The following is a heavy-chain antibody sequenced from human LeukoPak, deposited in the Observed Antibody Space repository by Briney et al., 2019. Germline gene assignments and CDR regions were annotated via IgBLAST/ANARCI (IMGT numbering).Heavy chain of an antibody. CDR3: AKMISGSYYYYYGMDV. D-gene: IGHD1-26*01. Sequence: GGSLRLSCAASGFTFSSYAMTWVRQAPGKGLEWVSTISNSGGSTYNADSVKGRFTISRDNSKNTLYLQMNSLRAEDTAVYYCAKMISGSYYYYYGMDVWGQGTTVTVSS. J-gene: IGHJ6*02. CDR1: GFTFSSYA. CDR2: ISNSGGST. V-gene: IGHV3-23*01.